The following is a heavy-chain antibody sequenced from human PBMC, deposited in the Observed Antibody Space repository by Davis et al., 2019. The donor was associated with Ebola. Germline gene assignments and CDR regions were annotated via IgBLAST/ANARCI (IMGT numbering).Heavy chain of an antibody. V-gene: IGHV4-59*08. CDR2: IYYSGST. D-gene: IGHD3-22*01. J-gene: IGHJ4*02. CDR1: GGSISSYY. CDR3: ARQGYYYDSSGYYRGGFDY. Sequence: SETLSLTCTVSGGSISSYYWSWIRQPPGKGLEWIGYIYYSGSTNYNPSLKSRATISVDTSKNQFSLKLSSVTAADTAVYYCARQGYYYDSSGYYRGGFDYWGQGTLVTVSS.